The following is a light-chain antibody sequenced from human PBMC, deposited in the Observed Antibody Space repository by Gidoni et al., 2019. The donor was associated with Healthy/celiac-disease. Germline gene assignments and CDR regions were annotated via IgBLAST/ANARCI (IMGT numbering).Light chain of an antibody. CDR3: SSYTSSSTGWV. Sequence: QSALTQPASVSASPGQSITISCTGTSSDVGGYNYVSWYQQHPGKAPKLMIYDVSNRPSGVSNRFSGSKSGNTASLTISGLQAEDEADYYCSSYTSSSTGWVFGGGTKLTVL. CDR2: DVS. J-gene: IGLJ3*02. CDR1: SSDVGGYNY. V-gene: IGLV2-14*01.